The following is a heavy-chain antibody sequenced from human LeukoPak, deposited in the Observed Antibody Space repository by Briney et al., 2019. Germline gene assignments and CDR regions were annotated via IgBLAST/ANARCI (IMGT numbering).Heavy chain of an antibody. V-gene: IGHV1-2*02. J-gene: IGHJ4*02. Sequence: GASVKVSCKASGYTFTGYYMHWVRQAPGQGLEWMGWINPNSGGTNYAQKFQGRVTMTRNTSISTAYMELSSLRSEDTAVYYCARPFNGAHDYWGQGTLVTVSS. CDR1: GYTFTGYY. CDR3: ARPFNGAHDY. D-gene: IGHD4-17*01. CDR2: INPNSGGT.